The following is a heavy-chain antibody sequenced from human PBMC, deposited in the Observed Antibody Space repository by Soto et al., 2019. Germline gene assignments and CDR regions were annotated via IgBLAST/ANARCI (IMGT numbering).Heavy chain of an antibody. J-gene: IGHJ4*02. CDR3: ARGGVGYGGNSFVGVGSLEAFDY. V-gene: IGHV1-2*04. Sequence: ASVKVSCKASGYTFTGYYMHWVRQAPGQGLEWMGWINPNSGGTNYAQKFQGWVTMTRDTSISTAYMELSRLRSDDTAVYYCARGGVGYGGNSFVGVGSLEAFDYWGQGTLVTVSS. CDR2: INPNSGGT. D-gene: IGHD2-21*02. CDR1: GYTFTGYY.